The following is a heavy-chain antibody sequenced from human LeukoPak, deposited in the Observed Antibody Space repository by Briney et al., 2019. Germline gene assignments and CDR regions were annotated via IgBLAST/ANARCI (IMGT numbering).Heavy chain of an antibody. CDR1: GGSISSYY. CDR2: IYTSGST. CDR3: ARDHTDYYDSSGYYRDFDY. J-gene: IGHJ4*02. V-gene: IGHV4-4*07. D-gene: IGHD3-22*01. Sequence: PSETLSLTCTVSGGSISSYYWSWIRQPAGKGLEWIGRIYTSGSTNYNPSLKSRVTMPVDTSKNQFSLKLSSVTAADTAVYYCARDHTDYYDSSGYYRDFDYWGQGTLVTVSS.